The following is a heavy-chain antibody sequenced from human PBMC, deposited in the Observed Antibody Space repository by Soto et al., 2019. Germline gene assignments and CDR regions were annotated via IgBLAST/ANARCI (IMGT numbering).Heavy chain of an antibody. J-gene: IGHJ6*02. CDR1: VGSISNTHNY. CDR2: INYSGST. V-gene: IGHV4-39*01. Sequence: SETLSLTCTVSVGSISNTHNYWGWIRQPPGKGLEGFGSINYSGSTYYNPSLKSRVTISVDTSKNQFSLKLSSVNATDTAVYYCARQAMIRGLISGGGMDVCGQGTTVTVYS. CDR3: ARQAMIRGLISGGGMDV. D-gene: IGHD3-10*01.